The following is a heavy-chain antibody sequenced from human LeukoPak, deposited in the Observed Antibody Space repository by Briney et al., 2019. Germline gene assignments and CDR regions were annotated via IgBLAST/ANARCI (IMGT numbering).Heavy chain of an antibody. CDR1: GFTVSSNY. J-gene: IGHJ6*03. D-gene: IGHD3-22*01. V-gene: IGHV3-53*01. CDR2: IYSGGST. Sequence: GGSLRLSCAASGFTVSSNYMSWVSQAPGKGLEWVSVIYSGGSTYYADSVKGRFTISRDNSKDTLYLQLNSLRAEDTAVYYCARVDSSGYYYYYYMDVWGKGTTVTVSS. CDR3: ARVDSSGYYYYYYMDV.